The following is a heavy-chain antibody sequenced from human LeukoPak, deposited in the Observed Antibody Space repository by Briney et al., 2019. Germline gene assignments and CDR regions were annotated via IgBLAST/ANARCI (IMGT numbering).Heavy chain of an antibody. CDR1: GGTFSSYA. Sequence: SVKVSCKASGGTFSSYAISWVRQAPGQGLEWMGRIIPIFGTANYAQKFQGRVTVTTDESTSTAYMELSSLRSEDTVVYYCARDRTGTTSRRWFDPWGQGTLVTVSS. V-gene: IGHV1-69*05. J-gene: IGHJ5*02. CDR3: ARDRTGTTSRRWFDP. D-gene: IGHD1-1*01. CDR2: IIPIFGTA.